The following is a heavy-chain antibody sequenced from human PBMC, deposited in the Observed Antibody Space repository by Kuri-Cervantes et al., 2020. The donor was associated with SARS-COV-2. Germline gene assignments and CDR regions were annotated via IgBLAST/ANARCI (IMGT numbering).Heavy chain of an antibody. CDR3: AKGSLWFGEFTFDY. CDR2: ITRSSVYI. J-gene: IGHJ4*02. D-gene: IGHD3-10*01. V-gene: IGHV3-21*01. Sequence: GGSLRLSCAASGFILDDFGMYWVRQAPGKGLEWVSSITRSSVYISYADSLKGRFTISRDNAKNSLYLQMNSLRAEDTAVYYCAKGSLWFGEFTFDYWGQGTLVTVSS. CDR1: GFILDDFG.